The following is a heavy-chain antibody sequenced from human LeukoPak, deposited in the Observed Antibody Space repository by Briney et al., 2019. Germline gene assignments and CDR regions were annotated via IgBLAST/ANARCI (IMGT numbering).Heavy chain of an antibody. Sequence: GASGNVSCNASGYTFTSYYMHWVRQAPGEGLERVGVINHSGCSTCYAQKFQGRGTMTRHMSKGTDYLDLRMQRSEATAEYYCARVAAKVVGVPGAIGFGWLRRDHYYLDVWGKGTTVIVSS. CDR2: INHSGCST. V-gene: IGHV1-46*01. CDR1: GYTFTSYY. CDR3: ARVAAKVVGVPGAIGFGWLRRDHYYLDV. J-gene: IGHJ6*03. D-gene: IGHD2-2*02.